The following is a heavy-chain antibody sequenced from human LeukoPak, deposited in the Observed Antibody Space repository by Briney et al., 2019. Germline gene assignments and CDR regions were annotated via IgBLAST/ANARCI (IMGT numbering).Heavy chain of an antibody. V-gene: IGHV3-23*01. Sequence: PGGSLRPSCAASGFTLSSYATSWVRQAPGKGLEWVSAISASGADTYYADSVKGRFTISRDTSKNTVYLQMNSLRDEDTAVYYCAKQLDSGNFYPTGDDYWGQGTLVTVSS. CDR3: AKQLDSGNFYPTGDDY. D-gene: IGHD3-10*01. J-gene: IGHJ4*02. CDR1: GFTLSSYA. CDR2: ISASGADT.